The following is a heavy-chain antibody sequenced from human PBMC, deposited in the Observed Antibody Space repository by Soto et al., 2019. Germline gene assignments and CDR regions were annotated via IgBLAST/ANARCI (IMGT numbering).Heavy chain of an antibody. Sequence: EVQLVESGGGLVQPGGSLRLSCAASGFTFSSYSMNWVRQAPGKGLEWVSYISSSSSTIYYADSVKGRFTISRDNAKNSLYLQMNSLRDEDTAVYYCATDGTVTTPGVLDYRGQGTLVTVSS. CDR2: ISSSSSTI. D-gene: IGHD4-4*01. V-gene: IGHV3-48*02. J-gene: IGHJ4*02. CDR1: GFTFSSYS. CDR3: ATDGTVTTPGVLDY.